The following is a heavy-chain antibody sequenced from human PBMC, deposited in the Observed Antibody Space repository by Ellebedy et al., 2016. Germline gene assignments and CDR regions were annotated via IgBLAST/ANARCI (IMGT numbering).Heavy chain of an antibody. J-gene: IGHJ4*02. CDR2: INGRGDRT. D-gene: IGHD4-17*01. Sequence: GESLKISXAASGFTFIDYAINWVRQSPGKGLEWVSSINGRGDRTYYADSVKGRFTISRDNSKNVIYLQMNGLRAEDTDIYYCAKPARTDATDFWGQGTLVTVSS. CDR3: AKPARTDATDF. CDR1: GFTFIDYA. V-gene: IGHV3-23*01.